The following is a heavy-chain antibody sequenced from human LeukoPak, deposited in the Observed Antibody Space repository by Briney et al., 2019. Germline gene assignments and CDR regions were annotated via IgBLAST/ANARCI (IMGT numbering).Heavy chain of an antibody. Sequence: PGVSLRLSCAASGFTFSSYAMSWVRQAPGKGLEWVSAISGSGGSTYYADSVKGRFTISRDNSKNTLYLQMNSLRAEDTAVYYCAKDSGGGVYYFDYWGQGTLVTVSS. CDR3: AKDSGGGVYYFDY. CDR1: GFTFSSYA. V-gene: IGHV3-23*01. D-gene: IGHD2-8*02. J-gene: IGHJ4*02. CDR2: ISGSGGST.